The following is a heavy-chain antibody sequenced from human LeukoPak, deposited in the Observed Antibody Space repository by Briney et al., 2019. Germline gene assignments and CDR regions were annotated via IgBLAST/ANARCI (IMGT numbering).Heavy chain of an antibody. D-gene: IGHD2-2*01. CDR1: GYTFTNYG. Sequence: ASVKVSCKASGYTFTNYGISWVRQAPGQGLEWMGWISAYSGNTNSAQKLPRRVTMTTDTSTSTAYMELRSLRSDDTAVYYCARDIGVPAATYYFDYWGQGTLVTVSS. J-gene: IGHJ4*02. CDR3: ARDIGVPAATYYFDY. V-gene: IGHV1-18*01. CDR2: ISAYSGNT.